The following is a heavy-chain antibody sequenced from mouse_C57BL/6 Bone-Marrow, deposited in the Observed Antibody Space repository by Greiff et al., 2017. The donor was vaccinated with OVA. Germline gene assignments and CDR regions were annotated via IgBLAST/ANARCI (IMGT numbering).Heavy chain of an antibody. CDR2: IDPETGGT. Sequence: VQLQESGAELVRPGASVTLSCKASGYTFTDYEMHWVKQTPVHGLEWIGAIDPETGGTAYNQKFKGKAILTADKSSSTAYMELRSLTSEDSAVYYCTRCHYYGSSYDDYWGQGTTLTVSS. J-gene: IGHJ2*01. CDR3: TRCHYYGSSYDDY. CDR1: GYTFTDYE. D-gene: IGHD1-1*01. V-gene: IGHV1-15*01.